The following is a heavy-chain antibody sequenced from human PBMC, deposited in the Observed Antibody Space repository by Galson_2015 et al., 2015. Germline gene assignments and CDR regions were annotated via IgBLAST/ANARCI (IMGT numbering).Heavy chain of an antibody. Sequence: PALVKPTQTLTLTCTFSGFSLSTSGVGVGWIRQPPGKALEWLAVTYWNDDKRYSPSLKSRLTITKDTSKNQVVLTMTSMDPVDTATYYCAHRVVIPSLGNNWFDHWGQGTLVTVSS. CDR2: TYWNDDK. CDR1: GFSLSTSGVG. J-gene: IGHJ5*02. D-gene: IGHD2/OR15-2a*01. CDR3: AHRVVIPSLGNNWFDH. V-gene: IGHV2-5*01.